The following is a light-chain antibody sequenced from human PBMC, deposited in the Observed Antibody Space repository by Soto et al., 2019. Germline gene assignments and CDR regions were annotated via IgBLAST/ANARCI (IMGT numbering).Light chain of an antibody. Sequence: QSVLPQPPSGYGVLGQRVTISCTGSSSNIGAGYDVHWYQQVPGTAPKLLIYGNSNRPSGVPDRFSGSKSGTSGSLAITGLQAEDDADYYCQSYDSSLNGFFVFGTGTKVTVL. CDR2: GNS. V-gene: IGLV1-40*01. CDR3: QSYDSSLNGFFV. J-gene: IGLJ1*01. CDR1: SSNIGAGYD.